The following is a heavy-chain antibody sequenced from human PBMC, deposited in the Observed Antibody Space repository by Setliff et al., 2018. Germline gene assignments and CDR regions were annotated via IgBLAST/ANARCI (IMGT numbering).Heavy chain of an antibody. D-gene: IGHD2-21*02. V-gene: IGHV4-59*01. CDR2: VYYSGTA. Sequence: PSETLSLTCTVSDGSLSTYYWSWIRQPPGKGLEFIGYVYYSGTANYSPSLRSRLTISVDTSKNQFSLKLRYVTAADTAVYYCARVGGGDGGNSPPLILNGFDYWGQGTLVTVSS. CDR3: ARVGGGDGGNSPPLILNGFDY. CDR1: DGSLSTYY. J-gene: IGHJ4*02.